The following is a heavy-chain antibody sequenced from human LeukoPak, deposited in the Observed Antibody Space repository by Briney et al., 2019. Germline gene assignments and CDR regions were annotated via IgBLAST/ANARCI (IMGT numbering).Heavy chain of an antibody. Sequence: SETLSLTCTVSGGSISTHYWSWIRQPPGRGLEWIGYIYHTGSTNLHPSLKSRVTISVGTSKNQFSLKLSSVTAADTAVYYCARRGVSGSCYFFDYWGQGTLITVSS. CDR2: IYHTGST. V-gene: IGHV4-59*11. CDR3: ARRGVSGSCYFFDY. J-gene: IGHJ4*02. D-gene: IGHD6-13*01. CDR1: GGSISTHY.